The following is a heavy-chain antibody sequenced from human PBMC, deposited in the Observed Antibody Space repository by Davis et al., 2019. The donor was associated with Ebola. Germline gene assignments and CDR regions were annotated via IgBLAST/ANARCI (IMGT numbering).Heavy chain of an antibody. CDR2: IFYSGST. V-gene: IGHV4-39*01. D-gene: IGHD6-6*01. Sequence: MPSETLSLTCTVSGGSITISGHYWVWIRQPPGKGLEWIGNIFYSGSTYYDPSLKSRVIISLDTSKNQVSLKLTSVTAADTAVYYCARRRGDSSSFDSWGRGTLVTVSS. CDR1: GGSITISGHY. J-gene: IGHJ5*01. CDR3: ARRRGDSSSFDS.